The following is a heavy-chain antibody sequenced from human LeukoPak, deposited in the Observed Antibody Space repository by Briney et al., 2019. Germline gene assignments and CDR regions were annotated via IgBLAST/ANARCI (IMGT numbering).Heavy chain of an antibody. V-gene: IGHV3-21*01. Sequence: PGGSPRLSCAASGFTFSSYSMNWVRQAPGKGLEWVSSISSSSYIYYADSVKGRFTISRDNAKNSLYLQMNSLRAEDTAVYYCAKAAVTAIFGVEYFQHWGQGTLVTVSS. CDR3: AKAAVTAIFGVEYFQH. CDR1: GFTFSSYS. D-gene: IGHD2-21*02. CDR2: ISSSSYI. J-gene: IGHJ1*01.